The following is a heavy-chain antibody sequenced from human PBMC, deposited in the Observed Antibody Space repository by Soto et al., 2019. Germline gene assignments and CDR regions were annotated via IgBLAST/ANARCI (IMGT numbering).Heavy chain of an antibody. D-gene: IGHD6-19*01. CDR2: ISAYNGNT. CDR3: ARDPNYLYRSGWYYFDY. CDR1: GYTFTSYG. V-gene: IGHV1-18*01. Sequence: ASVKVSCKASGYTFTSYGISWVRQAPGQGLEWMGWISAYNGNTNYAQKFQGRVTMTTDTSTSTASMELRSLRSDDTAVYYCARDPNYLYRSGWYYFDYWGPGTLVTVSS. J-gene: IGHJ4*02.